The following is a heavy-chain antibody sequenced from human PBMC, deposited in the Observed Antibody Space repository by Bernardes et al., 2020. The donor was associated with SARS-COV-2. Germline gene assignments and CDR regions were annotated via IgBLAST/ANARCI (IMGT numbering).Heavy chain of an antibody. V-gene: IGHV4-59*01. CDR3: ARGFDY. CDR1: GGSISPYY. Sequence: SETLSLTCTVSGGSISPYYRSWFRQPPGKGLEWIGYPYYTGSTNYNPSLQSRVTISVDTSKNQFSLKLSSVTAADTAVYYCARGFDYWGQGILVTVSS. CDR2: PYYTGST. J-gene: IGHJ4*02.